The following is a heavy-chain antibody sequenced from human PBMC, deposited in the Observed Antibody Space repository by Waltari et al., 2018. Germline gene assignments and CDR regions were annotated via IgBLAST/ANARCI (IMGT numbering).Heavy chain of an antibody. V-gene: IGHV1-69*05. CDR1: GGTFSSYA. CDR3: ARGSRVTDYYYYYMDV. Sequence: QVQLVQSGAEVKKPGSSVKVSCKASGGTFSSYAISWVRQAPGQGLEWMGGISPIFGTANYAQKCQGRVTITTDESTSTAYMELSSLRSEDTAVYYCARGSRVTDYYYYYMDVWGKGTTVTVSS. D-gene: IGHD4-4*01. J-gene: IGHJ6*03. CDR2: ISPIFGTA.